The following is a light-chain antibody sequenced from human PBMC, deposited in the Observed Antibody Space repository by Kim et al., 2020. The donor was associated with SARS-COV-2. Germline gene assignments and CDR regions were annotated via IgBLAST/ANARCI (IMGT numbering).Light chain of an antibody. V-gene: IGKV3-20*01. Sequence: GERATLSCRASQNRGSSDLAWYQQKPGKAPRLLSYAASRRATGIPDRFSGSGSGTDFTLTISRLEPEDFAVYSCQQYYDSPLTFGGGTKVDIK. CDR2: AAS. CDR3: QQYYDSPLT. J-gene: IGKJ4*01. CDR1: QNRGSSD.